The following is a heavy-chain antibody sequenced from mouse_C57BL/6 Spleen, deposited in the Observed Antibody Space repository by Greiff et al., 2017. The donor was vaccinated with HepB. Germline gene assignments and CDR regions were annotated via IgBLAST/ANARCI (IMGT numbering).Heavy chain of an antibody. CDR1: GYTFTSYW. CDR3: ARSYYGSDY. D-gene: IGHD1-1*01. Sequence: QVQLKQPGAELVKPGASVKLSCKASGYTFTSYWMHWVKQRPGQGLEWIGMIHPNSGSTNYNEKFKNKATLTVDKSSSTAYMQLSSLTSEDSAVYYCARSYYGSDYWGQGTTLTVSS. CDR2: IHPNSGST. V-gene: IGHV1-64*01. J-gene: IGHJ2*01.